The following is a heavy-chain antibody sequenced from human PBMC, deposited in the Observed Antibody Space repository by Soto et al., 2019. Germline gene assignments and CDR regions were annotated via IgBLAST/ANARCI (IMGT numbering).Heavy chain of an antibody. CDR3: ARGLYSGYDPSVAGQDY. D-gene: IGHD5-12*01. V-gene: IGHV1-46*01. CDR1: GYTFTSYY. Sequence: GASVKVSCKASGYTFTSYYMHWLRQAPGQGLEWMGIINPSGGSTSYAQKFQGRVTMTRDTSTSTVYMELSSLRSEDTAVYYCARGLYSGYDPSVAGQDYWGQGTLVTVSS. CDR2: INPSGGST. J-gene: IGHJ4*02.